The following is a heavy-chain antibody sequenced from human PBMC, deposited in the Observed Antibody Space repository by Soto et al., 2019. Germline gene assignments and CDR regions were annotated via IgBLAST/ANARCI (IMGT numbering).Heavy chain of an antibody. J-gene: IGHJ1*01. Sequence: SETLSLTCTVSGGSISSYYWSWIRQPPGKGLEWIGYIYYSGSTNYNPSLKSRVTISVDTSKNQFSLKLSSVTAADTAVYYCARGAIAVAGTEWEYFQHWGQGTLVTVSS. CDR2: IYYSGST. CDR1: GGSISSYY. V-gene: IGHV4-59*01. CDR3: ARGAIAVAGTEWEYFQH. D-gene: IGHD6-19*01.